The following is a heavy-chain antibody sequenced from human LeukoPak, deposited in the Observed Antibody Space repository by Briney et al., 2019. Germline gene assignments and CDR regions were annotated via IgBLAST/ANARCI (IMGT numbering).Heavy chain of an antibody. D-gene: IGHD6-19*01. CDR2: MSGSGGST. Sequence: PGGSLRLSCVASGFTFSSYAMSWVRQAPGKGLECVSAMSGSGGSTYYADSVKGRFTISRDNPKNTLYLQMNNLRAEDTAVYYCAKDKRYTSGWYYDYWGQGTLVTVSS. V-gene: IGHV3-23*01. CDR1: GFTFSSYA. J-gene: IGHJ4*02. CDR3: AKDKRYTSGWYYDY.